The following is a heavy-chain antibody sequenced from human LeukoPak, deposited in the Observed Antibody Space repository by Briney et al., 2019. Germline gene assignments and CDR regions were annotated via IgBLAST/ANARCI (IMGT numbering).Heavy chain of an antibody. CDR2: IYYSGST. D-gene: IGHD2-2*03. J-gene: IGHJ4*02. CDR3: ARAGYCSSTSCRTYGY. Sequence: SETLSLTCTVSGGSISSGGYYWSWIRQHPGKGLEWIGYIYYSGSTYYNPSLKSRVTISVDTSKNQFSLKLSSVTAADTAVYYCARAGYCSSTSCRTYGYWGQGTLVTVSS. CDR1: GGSISSGGYY. V-gene: IGHV4-31*03.